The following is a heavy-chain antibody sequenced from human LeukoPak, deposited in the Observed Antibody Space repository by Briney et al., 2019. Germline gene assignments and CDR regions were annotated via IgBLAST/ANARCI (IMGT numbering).Heavy chain of an antibody. CDR3: AKDRSGYDSNYFDY. CDR2: ISYDGSNK. J-gene: IGHJ4*02. CDR1: GFTFSSYG. Sequence: GGSLRLSCAASGFTFSSYGMHWVRQAPGKGLEWVAVISYDGSNKYYADSVKGRFTISRDNSKNTLYLQMNSLRAEDTAVYYCAKDRSGYDSNYFDYWGQGTLVTVSS. D-gene: IGHD5-12*01. V-gene: IGHV3-30*18.